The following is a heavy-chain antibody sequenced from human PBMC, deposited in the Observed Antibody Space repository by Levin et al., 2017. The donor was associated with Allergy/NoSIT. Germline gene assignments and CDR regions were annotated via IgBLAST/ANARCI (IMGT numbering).Heavy chain of an antibody. CDR2: IIPIFGTA. CDR3: ARELYGDYPWSDAFDI. Sequence: ASVKVSCKASGGTFSSYAISWVRQAPGQGLEWMGGIIPIFGTANYAQKFQGRVTITADKSTSTAYMELSSLRSEDTAVYYCARELYGDYPWSDAFDIWGQGTMVTVSS. J-gene: IGHJ3*02. V-gene: IGHV1-69*06. D-gene: IGHD4-17*01. CDR1: GGTFSSYA.